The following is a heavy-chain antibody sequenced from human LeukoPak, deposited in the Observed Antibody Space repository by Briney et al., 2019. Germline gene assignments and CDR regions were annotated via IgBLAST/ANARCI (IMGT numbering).Heavy chain of an antibody. Sequence: PSETLSLTCAVSGGSISSNNWWSWVRQPPGKWLEWIGEMYHSGTTNYNPSLKSRAAISVDKSKNQFSLKLSSVTAADTAVYYCARGPPPDFWSGYYRSSLWFDPWGQGTLVTVSS. J-gene: IGHJ5*02. CDR2: MYHSGTT. CDR1: GGSISSNNW. CDR3: ARGPPPDFWSGYYRSSLWFDP. D-gene: IGHD3-3*01. V-gene: IGHV4-4*02.